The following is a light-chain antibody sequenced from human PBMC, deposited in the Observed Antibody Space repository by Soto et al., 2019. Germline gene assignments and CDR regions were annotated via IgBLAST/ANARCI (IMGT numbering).Light chain of an antibody. J-gene: IGKJ2*01. CDR3: QQSFSTPYT. V-gene: IGKV1-39*01. CDR1: QRINKY. Sequence: DIQRTQSPSSLSASVGDSVTIPCRASQRINKYLNWYQQRSGRAPRLLIHTASSLHSGVPSRFSGSGSGSDFTLTISSLQPEDFATYFCQQSFSTPYTFGQGTKVDIK. CDR2: TAS.